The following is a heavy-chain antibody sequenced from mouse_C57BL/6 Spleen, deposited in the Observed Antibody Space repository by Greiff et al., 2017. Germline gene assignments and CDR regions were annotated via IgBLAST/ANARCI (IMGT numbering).Heavy chain of an antibody. CDR3: VRQWGNYFDY. CDR2: LRSTSNNSAT. CDR1: GFSFNPYA. J-gene: IGHJ2*01. Sequence: EVQGVESGGGLVQPKGSLKLSCAASGFSFNPYAMNWVRQAPGQGLEWVARLRSTSNNSATYYADSVTARFTISRDDSESMLYLQRNNWKTEDTAMYYCVRQWGNYFDYWGQGTTLTVSS. V-gene: IGHV10-1*01.